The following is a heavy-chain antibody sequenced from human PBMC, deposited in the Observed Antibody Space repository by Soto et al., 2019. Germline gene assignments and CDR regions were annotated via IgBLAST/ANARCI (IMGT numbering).Heavy chain of an antibody. J-gene: IGHJ4*01. Sequence: ASVKASSKAPGYTFTSYYMHWVRQAPAQGLEWMGIINPSGGSTSYAQKFQGRVTMTRDTSTSTVYMELSSLRSEDTAVYYCASVPKKGWFGEAFDYWG. CDR3: ASVPKKGWFGEAFDY. D-gene: IGHD3-10*01. CDR1: GYTFTSYY. CDR2: INPSGGST. V-gene: IGHV1-46*01.